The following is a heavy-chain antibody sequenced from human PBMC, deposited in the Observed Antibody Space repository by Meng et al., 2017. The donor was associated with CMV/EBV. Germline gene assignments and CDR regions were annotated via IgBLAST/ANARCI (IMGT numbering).Heavy chain of an antibody. CDR1: GFTFSSYS. Sequence: GESLKISCAASGFTFSSYSMNWVRQAPGKGLEWVSSISSSSSYMYYADSVKGRFTISRDNAKNSLYLQMNSLRAEDTAVYYCARDRARGEWFDPWGQGTLVTVSS. D-gene: IGHD6-6*01. CDR3: ARDRARGEWFDP. V-gene: IGHV3-21*01. J-gene: IGHJ5*02. CDR2: ISSSSSYM.